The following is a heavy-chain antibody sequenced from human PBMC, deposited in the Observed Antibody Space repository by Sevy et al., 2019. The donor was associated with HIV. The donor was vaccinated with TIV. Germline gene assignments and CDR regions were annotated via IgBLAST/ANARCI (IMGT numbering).Heavy chain of an antibody. J-gene: IGHJ6*02. CDR3: ARVGTLVVPAATAHYYYGMDV. CDR1: GFTFSSYS. Sequence: GGSLRLSCAASGFTFSSYSMNWVRQAPGKGLEWVSSISSSSSYIYYADSVKGRFTISRDNAKNSLYLQMTSLRAEDTAVYYCARVGTLVVPAATAHYYYGMDVWGQGTTVTVSS. V-gene: IGHV3-21*01. CDR2: ISSSSSYI. D-gene: IGHD2-2*01.